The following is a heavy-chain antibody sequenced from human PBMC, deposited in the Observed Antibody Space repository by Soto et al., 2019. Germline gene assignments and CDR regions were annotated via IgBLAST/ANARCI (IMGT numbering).Heavy chain of an antibody. CDR3: ARGQWLPYFDY. J-gene: IGHJ4*02. Sequence: QVPLQQWGAGLLKPSETLSLTCAVYGGSFSGYYWSWIRQPPGKGLEWIGEINHSGSTNYNPSLKSRVTISVDTSKNQFSLKLSSVTAADTAVYYCARGQWLPYFDYWGQGTLVTVSS. CDR1: GGSFSGYY. D-gene: IGHD6-19*01. CDR2: INHSGST. V-gene: IGHV4-34*01.